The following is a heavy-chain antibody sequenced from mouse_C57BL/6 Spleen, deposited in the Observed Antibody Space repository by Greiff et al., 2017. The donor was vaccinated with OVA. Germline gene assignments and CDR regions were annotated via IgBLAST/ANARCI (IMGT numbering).Heavy chain of an antibody. Sequence: VQLQQSGPELVKPGASVKISCKASGYAFSSSWMNWVKQRPGKGLEWIGRIYPGDGDTNYNGKFKGKATLTADNSSSTAYMQLSSLTSEDSAVYFCARGRITTVVVPFDYWGQGTTLTVSS. CDR2: IYPGDGDT. V-gene: IGHV1-82*01. D-gene: IGHD1-1*01. CDR1: GYAFSSSW. CDR3: ARGRITTVVVPFDY. J-gene: IGHJ2*01.